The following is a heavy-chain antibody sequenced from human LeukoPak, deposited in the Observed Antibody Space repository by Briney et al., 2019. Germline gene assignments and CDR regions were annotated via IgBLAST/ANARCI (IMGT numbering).Heavy chain of an antibody. CDR2: IKQDGGAK. D-gene: IGHD2-8*01. V-gene: IGHV3-7*01. Sequence: PGGSLRLSCAASGFTFSSYWMTWVRQAPGKGLAWVANIKQDGGAKYYMDSVKGRFTISRDNAKNSLYLQMNSLGAEDTAVYYCARVNPLMAPGAFDIWGQGTMVAVS. CDR3: ARVNPLMAPGAFDI. J-gene: IGHJ3*02. CDR1: GFTFSSYW.